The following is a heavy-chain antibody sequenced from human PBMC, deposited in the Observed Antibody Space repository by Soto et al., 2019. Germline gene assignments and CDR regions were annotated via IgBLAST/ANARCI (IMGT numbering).Heavy chain of an antibody. V-gene: IGHV4-34*01. CDR1: GGSFSGYY. D-gene: IGHD3-10*01. Sequence: QVQLQQWGAGLLKPSETLSLTCAVYGGSFSGYYWSWIRQPPGKGLEWIGEINHSGSTNYNPSLKSRVTRSLDTSKNQFSLKLSSMTAADTAVYYCASTRMVRGVITQKNWFDPWGQGTLVTVSS. CDR2: INHSGST. CDR3: ASTRMVRGVITQKNWFDP. J-gene: IGHJ5*02.